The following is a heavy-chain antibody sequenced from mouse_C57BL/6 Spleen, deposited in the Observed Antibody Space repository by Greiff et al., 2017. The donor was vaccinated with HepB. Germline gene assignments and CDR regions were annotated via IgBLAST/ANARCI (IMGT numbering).Heavy chain of an antibody. V-gene: IGHV5-17*01. CDR1: GFTFSDYG. Sequence: DVKLQESGGGLVKPGGSLKLSCAASGFTFSDYGMHWVRQAPEKGLEWVAYISSGSSTIYYADTVKGRFTISRDNAKNTLFLQMTSLRSEDTAMYYCARPWLPYYYAMDYWGQGTSVTVSS. J-gene: IGHJ4*01. D-gene: IGHD2-2*01. CDR3: ARPWLPYYYAMDY. CDR2: ISSGSSTI.